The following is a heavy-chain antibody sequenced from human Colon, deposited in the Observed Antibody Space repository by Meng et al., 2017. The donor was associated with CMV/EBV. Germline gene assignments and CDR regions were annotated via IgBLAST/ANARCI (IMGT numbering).Heavy chain of an antibody. J-gene: IGHJ4*02. CDR3: ARDERGPAANSN. CDR2: LYSGGTT. D-gene: IGHD2-2*01. V-gene: IGHV3-66*02. CDR1: GFNVSTNY. Sequence: GESLKISCAVSGFNVSTNYMTWVRQAPGKGLEWVSVLYSGGTTYYADSVKGRFTISRDNSKNTLYLQMNSLRTEDTAVYYCARDERGPAANSNWGQGTMVTVSS.